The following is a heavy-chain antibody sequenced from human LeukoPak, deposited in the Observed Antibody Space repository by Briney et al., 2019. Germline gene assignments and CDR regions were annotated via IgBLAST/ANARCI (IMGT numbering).Heavy chain of an antibody. Sequence: SQTLSLTCAISGDSVSSNSAAWNWIRQSPSRGLEWLGRTYYRAKWYNDYAVSVKSRITINPDTSKNQFSLQLNSVTPEDTAVYYCARESGNAYSSSSGLFDAFDIWGQGTMVTVSS. CDR2: TYYRAKWYN. CDR3: ARESGNAYSSSSGLFDAFDI. CDR1: GDSVSSNSAA. D-gene: IGHD6-6*01. V-gene: IGHV6-1*01. J-gene: IGHJ3*02.